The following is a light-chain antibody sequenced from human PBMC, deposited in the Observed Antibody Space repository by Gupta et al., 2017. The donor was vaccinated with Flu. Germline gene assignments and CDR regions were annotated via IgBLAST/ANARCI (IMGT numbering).Light chain of an antibody. CDR3: QQYKSNPRT. Sequence: PSTLSASVGDRVTITCRASQSMNVWLAWFQKKPGEVPKSLIYKASNLESGVPSRFSGSGSGTEFSLTISRLQPDDFATYYCQQYKSNPRTFGPGTKVEIK. V-gene: IGKV1-5*03. CDR2: KAS. CDR1: QSMNVW. J-gene: IGKJ1*01.